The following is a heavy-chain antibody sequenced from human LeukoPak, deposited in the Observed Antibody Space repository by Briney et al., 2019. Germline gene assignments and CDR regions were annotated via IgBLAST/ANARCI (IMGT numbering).Heavy chain of an antibody. V-gene: IGHV4-61*01. CDR2: IYYSGST. CDR3: ARDRRIAVAGTRYYYYGMDV. D-gene: IGHD6-19*01. CDR1: GGSLSSGSYY. Sequence: SETLSLTCTVSGGSLSSGSYYWGWLGPPPGLGLEGVGYIYYSGSTNYNPSLKRRVTISVDTSKNQYSLKLSSETAADTAVYYGARDRRIAVAGTRYYYYGMDVWGKGTTVTVSS. J-gene: IGHJ6*04.